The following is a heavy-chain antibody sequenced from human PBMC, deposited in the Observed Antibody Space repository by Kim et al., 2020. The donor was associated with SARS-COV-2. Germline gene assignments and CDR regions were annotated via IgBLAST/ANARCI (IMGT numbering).Heavy chain of an antibody. Sequence: SETLSLTCAVYGGSFSGYYWSWIRQPPGKGLEWIGEINHSGSTNYNPSLKSRVTISVDTSKNQFSLKLSSVTAADTAVYYCARGGELWSLSGAFDIWGQGTMVTVSS. D-gene: IGHD5-18*01. V-gene: IGHV4-34*01. J-gene: IGHJ3*02. CDR2: INHSGST. CDR1: GGSFSGYY. CDR3: ARGGELWSLSGAFDI.